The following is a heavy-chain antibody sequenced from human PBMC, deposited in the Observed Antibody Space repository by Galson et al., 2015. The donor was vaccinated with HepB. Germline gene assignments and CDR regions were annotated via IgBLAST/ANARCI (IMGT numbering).Heavy chain of an antibody. Sequence: ETLSLTCSVSGDSFHDFYWSWIRQPPGRGPEWIGSIYSGSIYDNRSLRGRVTISEGTSKKQFSLTLSSVTAADTALYYCARGGGPPFMIRGGPDDSFDVWGQGTMVTVSS. CDR1: GDSFHDFY. D-gene: IGHD3-10*01. CDR3: ARGGGPPFMIRGGPDDSFDV. V-gene: IGHV4-59*01. J-gene: IGHJ3*01. CDR2: IYSGSI.